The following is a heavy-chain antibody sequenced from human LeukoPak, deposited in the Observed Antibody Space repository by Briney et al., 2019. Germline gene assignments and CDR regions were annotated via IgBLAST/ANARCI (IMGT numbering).Heavy chain of an antibody. Sequence: GGSLRLSCAASGFTFSSYSMNWVRQAPGKGLEWVSYISTTSGSIYYADSVKGRFTISRDNAKNSLYLQMNSLRAEDTAVYYCARLGWNDVPFEYWGQGTLVTVSS. V-gene: IGHV3-21*05. CDR1: GFTFSSYS. D-gene: IGHD1-1*01. CDR2: ISTTSGSI. J-gene: IGHJ4*02. CDR3: ARLGWNDVPFEY.